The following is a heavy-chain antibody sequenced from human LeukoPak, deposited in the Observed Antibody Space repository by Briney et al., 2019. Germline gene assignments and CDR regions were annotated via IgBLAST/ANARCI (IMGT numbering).Heavy chain of an antibody. CDR3: ARDESHSHGSGSYYY. CDR1: GFTFSSYS. Sequence: SGGSLRLSCAASGFTFSSYSMNWVRQAPGKGLEWVSSISSSSSYIYYADSVKGGLSISRDNDKNSLYLQMNSLRAEDTAVYYCARDESHSHGSGSYYYWGQGTLVTVSS. D-gene: IGHD3-10*01. J-gene: IGHJ4*02. V-gene: IGHV3-21*01. CDR2: ISSSSSYI.